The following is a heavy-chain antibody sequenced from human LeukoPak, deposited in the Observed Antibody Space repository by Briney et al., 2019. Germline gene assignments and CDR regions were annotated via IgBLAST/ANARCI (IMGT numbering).Heavy chain of an antibody. CDR3: ARLATLSTIAARGRSWFDP. Sequence: SETLSLTCTVSGDSITGYYWSWIRQPPGKGLDWIGYIYYSGSTNYNPSLNYNPSLKSRVTITVDPSKKKITLKLNSVTAADTAVYYCARLATLSTIAARGRSWFDPWGQGTLVTVSS. CDR1: GDSITGYY. J-gene: IGHJ5*02. D-gene: IGHD6-6*01. CDR2: IYYSGSTNYNPSL. V-gene: IGHV4-59*01.